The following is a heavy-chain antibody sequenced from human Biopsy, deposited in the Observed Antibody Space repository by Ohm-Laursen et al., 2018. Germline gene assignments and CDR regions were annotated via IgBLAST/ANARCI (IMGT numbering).Heavy chain of an antibody. CDR3: ARDLLEWSLPS. Sequence: SSVKVSCKASGDAFLGYYLHWVRQAPGQGLEWMGSIYPNSGDTDFAQKFQGRVSMTRDTSVSTAYLELSSLRSDDTAIYYCARDLLEWSLPSWGQGTLVTVPS. CDR2: IYPNSGDT. D-gene: IGHD3-3*01. J-gene: IGHJ4*02. V-gene: IGHV1-2*02. CDR1: GDAFLGYY.